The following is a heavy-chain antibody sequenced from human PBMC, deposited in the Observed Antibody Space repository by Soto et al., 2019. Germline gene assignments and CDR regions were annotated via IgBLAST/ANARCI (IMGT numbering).Heavy chain of an antibody. CDR2: IIPILGIA. V-gene: IGHV1-69*02. CDR1: GGTFSSYT. D-gene: IGHD5-12*01. CDR3: ARGDILATTAFDY. J-gene: IGHJ4*02. Sequence: QVQLVQSGAEVKKPGSSVKVSCKASGGTFSSYTISWVRQAPGQGLEWMGRIIPILGIANYAQKFQGRVTITADKSTSTAYMELSSLRSEDTAVYYCARGDILATTAFDYWGQGTLVTVSS.